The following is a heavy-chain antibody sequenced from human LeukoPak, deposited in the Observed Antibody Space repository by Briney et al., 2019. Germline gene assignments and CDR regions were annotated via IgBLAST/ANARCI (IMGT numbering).Heavy chain of an antibody. CDR3: ARAAREDSSGWYRKAFDI. CDR1: GGSISSSY. V-gene: IGHV4-4*07. Sequence: SETLSLTCTVSGGSISSSYWSWIRQPAGKGLEWIGRIYTSGSTNYNPSLKSRVTMSVDTSKNQFSLKLSSVTAADTAVYYCARAAREDSSGWYRKAFDIWGQGTMVTVSS. J-gene: IGHJ3*02. CDR2: IYTSGST. D-gene: IGHD6-19*01.